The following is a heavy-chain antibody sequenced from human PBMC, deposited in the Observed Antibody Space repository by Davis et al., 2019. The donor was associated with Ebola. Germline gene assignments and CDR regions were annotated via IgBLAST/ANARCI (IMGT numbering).Heavy chain of an antibody. D-gene: IGHD3-22*01. CDR2: LGTSADT. J-gene: IGHJ3*02. Sequence: LSLTCAASGFIFRSYVMSWVRPAPGKGLAWVSTLGTSADTYYADSLKGRFTISRDNARNSLYLHMNSLRAEDTAVYHCARGGYYDSSGYSHAAFDIWGQGTMVTVS. V-gene: IGHV3-21*01. CDR3: ARGGYYDSSGYSHAAFDI. CDR1: GFIFRSYV.